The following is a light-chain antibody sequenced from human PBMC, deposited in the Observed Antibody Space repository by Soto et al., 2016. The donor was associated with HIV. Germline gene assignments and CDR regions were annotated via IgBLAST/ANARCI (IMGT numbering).Light chain of an antibody. Sequence: SYELTQPSSVSVSPGQTARITCSGDVLAKKYVRWYQQKPGQAPSLVSYQDSERPSGIPERFSGSSSGTTATLTISGAQVEDEADYYCYSAADYNLVFGGGTKLTVL. CDR1: VLAKKY. V-gene: IGLV3-27*01. CDR3: YSAADYNLV. CDR2: QDS. J-gene: IGLJ3*02.